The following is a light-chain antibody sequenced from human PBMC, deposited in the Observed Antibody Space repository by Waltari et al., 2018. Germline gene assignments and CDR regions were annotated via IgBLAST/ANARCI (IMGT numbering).Light chain of an antibody. V-gene: IGLV2-8*01. Sequence: QSALTQPPSASGSPGQSVTISCTGTSSDVGGYKYVSWYKRLPGKAPILIIYEAIARPSGVPDRFSGSKSGNTASLTVSGLQAEDEADYYCSSYAGSSNFVFGTGTKVTVL. CDR3: SSYAGSSNFV. J-gene: IGLJ1*01. CDR2: EAI. CDR1: SSDVGGYKY.